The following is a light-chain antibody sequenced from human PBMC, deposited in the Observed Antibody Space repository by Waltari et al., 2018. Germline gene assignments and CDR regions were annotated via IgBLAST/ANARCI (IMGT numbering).Light chain of an antibody. CDR1: QGISSY. J-gene: IGKJ1*01. CDR2: AAS. Sequence: AIRITQSPSSLSASTGDRVTITCRASQGISSYLAWYQQKPGKAPKLLIYAASTLQSGFPSRFSGSGSGTDFTLTISCLQSEDFATYYCKQYYSYPRWTFGQGTKVEIK. CDR3: KQYYSYPRWT. V-gene: IGKV1-8*01.